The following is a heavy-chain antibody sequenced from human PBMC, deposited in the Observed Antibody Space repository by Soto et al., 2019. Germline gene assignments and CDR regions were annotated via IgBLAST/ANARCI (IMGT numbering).Heavy chain of an antibody. D-gene: IGHD3-10*01. Sequence: QVQLVQSGGEVKKPGASVKVSCKASGYTFTNYGISWVRQAPGQGLEWMGWINVYNGNTKYAQKVQGRVTMTTDTSTRTAYMELRSRRSDDTAVYYCARGVGSGSYYNQYNWFDPWGQGTLVTVSS. CDR2: INVYNGNT. CDR1: GYTFTNYG. V-gene: IGHV1-18*01. J-gene: IGHJ5*02. CDR3: ARGVGSGSYYNQYNWFDP.